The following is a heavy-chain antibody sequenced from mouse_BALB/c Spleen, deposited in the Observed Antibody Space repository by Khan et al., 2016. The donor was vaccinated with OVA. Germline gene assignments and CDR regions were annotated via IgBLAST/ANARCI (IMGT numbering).Heavy chain of an antibody. V-gene: IGHV1-77*01. CDR1: GYTFPAYY. Sequence: QVQLQQSGAELARPGASVKLSCKASGYTFPAYYINWVKQRTGQGLEWIGEISPGSGDTYYNEKFKGTATLTADKSSSTVYMQLSSLTAEASAVYFCARRNYFGYTFAYWGQGTLVTVSA. CDR2: ISPGSGDT. J-gene: IGHJ3*01. D-gene: IGHD1-2*01. CDR3: ARRNYFGYTFAY.